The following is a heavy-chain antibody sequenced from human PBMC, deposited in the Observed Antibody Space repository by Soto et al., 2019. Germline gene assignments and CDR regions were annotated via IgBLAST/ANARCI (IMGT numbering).Heavy chain of an antibody. D-gene: IGHD3-3*01. V-gene: IGHV3-21*01. CDR3: ARDLVRGDFWSGYYVYYYYGMDV. CDR1: GFTFISYS. Sequence: WGSLRLSCAASGFTFISYSINCVGHAPFKGREWVSSISSSSSYIYYADSVKGRFTISRDNAKNSLYLQMNSLRAEDTAVYYCARDLVRGDFWSGYYVYYYYGMDVWGQGTTVTVSS. J-gene: IGHJ6*02. CDR2: ISSSSSYI.